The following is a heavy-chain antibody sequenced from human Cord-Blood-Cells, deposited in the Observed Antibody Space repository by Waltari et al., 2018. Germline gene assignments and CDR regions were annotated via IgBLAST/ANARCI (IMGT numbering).Heavy chain of an antibody. CDR3: ARIAYYDFWSGYYFDY. D-gene: IGHD3-3*01. V-gene: IGHV4-39*01. CDR1: GGSISSSSYY. J-gene: IGHJ4*02. CDR2: IYYRGST. Sequence: QLQLQESGPGLVKPSETLSLTCTVSGGSISSSSYYWGWIRQPPGKGLEWIGSIYYRGSTYYSPPLKCRVTISVDTSRNQFSLKLSSVTAADTAVYYCARIAYYDFWSGYYFDYWGQGTLVTVSS.